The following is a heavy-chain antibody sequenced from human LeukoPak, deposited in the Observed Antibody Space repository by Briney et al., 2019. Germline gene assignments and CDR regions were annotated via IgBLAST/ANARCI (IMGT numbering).Heavy chain of an antibody. V-gene: IGHV4-4*02. CDR2: IYHSGST. J-gene: IGHJ4*02. CDR3: ARGVVRGVIGY. CDR1: GVSISSSNW. D-gene: IGHD3-10*01. Sequence: PSETLSLTCAVSGVSISSSNWWSWGRQPPGEGLGWIGEIYHSGSTNYNPSLKSRVTISVDKSKNQFSLKLSSVTAADTAVYYCARGVVRGVIGYWGQGTLVTVSS.